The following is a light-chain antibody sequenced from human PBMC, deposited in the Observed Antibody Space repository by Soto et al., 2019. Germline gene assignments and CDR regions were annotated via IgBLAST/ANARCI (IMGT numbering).Light chain of an antibody. CDR2: GAS. CDR1: QSVSSS. Sequence: EIEFRQSPHTLSLSPREQATLSPRASQSVSSSLAWYQQKPGKAPRLLIYGASTRATGIPARLSGSGSGTEFTLTISSLQSEDFAVYYCQQYNNWITFGQGTQLEIK. V-gene: IGKV3-15*01. CDR3: QQYNNWIT. J-gene: IGKJ5*01.